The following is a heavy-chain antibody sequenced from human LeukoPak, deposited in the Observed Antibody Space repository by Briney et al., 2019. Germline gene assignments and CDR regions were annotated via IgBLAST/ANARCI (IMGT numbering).Heavy chain of an antibody. J-gene: IGHJ4*02. CDR2: IHYTGST. CDR3: ARHRSDGTYPLDY. Sequence: SETLSLTCTVSGDSISSSSYYWVWLRQPPGKGLEWIATIHYTGSTYYNPSLKSRITMSVDTSKNQFSLKLTSVTAADTAVYYCARHRSDGTYPLDYWGQGALVTVSS. D-gene: IGHD1-26*01. V-gene: IGHV4-39*01. CDR1: GDSISSSSYY.